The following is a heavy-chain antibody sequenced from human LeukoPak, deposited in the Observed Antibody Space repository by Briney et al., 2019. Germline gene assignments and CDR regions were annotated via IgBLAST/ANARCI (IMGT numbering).Heavy chain of an antibody. CDR3: ARGPPDYYDSSGSFDY. D-gene: IGHD3-22*01. J-gene: IGHJ4*02. V-gene: IGHV4-59*01. CDR2: IYYSGST. CDR1: GVSISSYY. Sequence: PSETLSLTCTVSGVSISSYYWSWIRQPPGKGLEWIGYIYYSGSTNYNPSLKSRVTISVDTSKNQFSLKLSSVTAADTAVYYCARGPPDYYDSSGSFDYWGQGTLVTVSS.